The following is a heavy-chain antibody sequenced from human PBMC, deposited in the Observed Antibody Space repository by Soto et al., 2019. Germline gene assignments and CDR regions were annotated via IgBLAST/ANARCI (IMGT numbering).Heavy chain of an antibody. Sequence: QVQLVQSGAEVKKPGSSVKVSCKASGGTFSSYTISWVRQAPGQGLEWMGRIIPILGIANYAQKFQGRVTITADKSTSTAYMELSSLRSEDTAVYYCARDTYYYGSGSYYVDYWGQGTLVTVSS. J-gene: IGHJ4*02. V-gene: IGHV1-69*08. D-gene: IGHD3-10*01. CDR2: IIPILGIA. CDR1: GGTFSSYT. CDR3: ARDTYYYGSGSYYVDY.